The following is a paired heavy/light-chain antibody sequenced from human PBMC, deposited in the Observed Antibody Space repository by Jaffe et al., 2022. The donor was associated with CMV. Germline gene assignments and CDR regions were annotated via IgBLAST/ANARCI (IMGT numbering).Heavy chain of an antibody. V-gene: IGHV3-23*04. CDR2: VSASGADL. J-gene: IGHJ5*01. Sequence: EMQLVESGGGLVQPGGSLRLSCAAPGFSGYAMSWVRRAPGKGLEWVSSVSASGADLRYGDSVKGRFTISRDNSKHTLYLQMNGLRVDDTAVYFCAKETQATWKPYHIVWSRSHWIDSWGQGTLVTVSS. CDR3: AKETQATWKPYHIVWSRSHWIDS. CDR1: GFSGYA. D-gene: IGHD3-3*01.
Light chain of an antibody. J-gene: IGLJ3*02. CDR1: SSNIGAGFA. V-gene: IGLV1-40*01. CDR3: QSYDNRLSGWV. Sequence: QSVLTQPPSVSGAPGQTVTISCSGSSSNIGAGFAVHWYKHLPGTAPKLLIYGNINRPSGVPDRFSASNSGASASLAITGLQADDESDYFCQSYDNRLSGWVFGGGTKVTVL. CDR2: GNI.